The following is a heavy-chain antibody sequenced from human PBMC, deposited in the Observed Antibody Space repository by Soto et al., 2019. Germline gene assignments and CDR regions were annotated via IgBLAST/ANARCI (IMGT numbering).Heavy chain of an antibody. CDR3: ARDGAASCDY. D-gene: IGHD2-15*01. CDR1: GFTFSSYA. V-gene: IGHV3-30-3*01. Sequence: QVQLVEAGGGVVQPGRSLRLSCAASGFTFSSYAMHWVRQAPGKGLEWVAVISYDGSNKYYADSVKGRFTISRDNSKNMLYLQMISLGAEDMAVYYCARDGAASCDYWGQGTLVTVSS. J-gene: IGHJ4*02. CDR2: ISYDGSNK.